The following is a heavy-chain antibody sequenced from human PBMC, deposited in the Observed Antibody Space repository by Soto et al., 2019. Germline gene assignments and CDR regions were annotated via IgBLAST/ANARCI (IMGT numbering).Heavy chain of an antibody. CDR2: ISYDGGNE. V-gene: IGHV3-30*18. CDR1: GFTFSSYG. CDR3: AKDRYSGTYPTDFDY. D-gene: IGHD1-26*01. J-gene: IGHJ4*02. Sequence: QVQLVQSGGGVVQPGRSLRLSCAGSGFTFSSYGIHWVPQAPGKGLEGVALISYDGGNEKYTDSVKDRFTISRDDSHNVAYLQMSSLRTEDTAMYYCAKDRYSGTYPTDFDYWGQGSLVTVSS.